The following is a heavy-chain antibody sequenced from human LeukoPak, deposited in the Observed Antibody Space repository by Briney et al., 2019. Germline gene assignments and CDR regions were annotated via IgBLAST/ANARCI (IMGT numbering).Heavy chain of an antibody. CDR1: GFTFDDYA. CDR3: AKDTGIAAAASGYFDY. Sequence: PGRSLRLSCAASGFTFDDYAMHWVRQAPGKGLEWVSGISWNSGSIGYADSVKGRFTISRDNAKNSLYLQMNSLRAEDTALYYCAKDTGIAAAASGYFDYWGQGTLVTVSS. CDR2: ISWNSGSI. V-gene: IGHV3-9*01. J-gene: IGHJ4*02. D-gene: IGHD6-13*01.